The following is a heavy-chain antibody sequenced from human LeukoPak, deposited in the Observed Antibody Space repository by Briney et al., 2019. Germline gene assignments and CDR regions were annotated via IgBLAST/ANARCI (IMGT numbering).Heavy chain of an antibody. D-gene: IGHD2-2*01. CDR1: GYTFTSYY. Sequence: SVKVSCKASGYTFTSYYMHWVRQAPGQGLEWMGGIIPIFGTANYAQKFQGRVTITTDESTSTAYMELSSLRSEDTAVYYCARDPGYCSSTSCRERFDPWGQGTLVTVSS. CDR3: ARDPGYCSSTSCRERFDP. J-gene: IGHJ5*02. V-gene: IGHV1-69*05. CDR2: IIPIFGTA.